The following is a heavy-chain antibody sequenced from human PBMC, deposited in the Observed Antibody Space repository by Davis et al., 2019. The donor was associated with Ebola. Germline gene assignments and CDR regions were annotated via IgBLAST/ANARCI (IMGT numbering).Heavy chain of an antibody. CDR1: GGSISSGGYH. CDR3: AFVGVNTKGDARDI. D-gene: IGHD1-26*01. CDR2: IYYSGST. J-gene: IGHJ3*02. V-gene: IGHV4-31*03. Sequence: MPSETLSLTCTVSGGSISSGGYHWSWIRQHPGKGLEWIGYIYYSGSTYYNPSLKSRVTISVDTSKNQFSLKLSSVTAADTAVYYCAFVGVNTKGDARDIWGQGTKVIVSS.